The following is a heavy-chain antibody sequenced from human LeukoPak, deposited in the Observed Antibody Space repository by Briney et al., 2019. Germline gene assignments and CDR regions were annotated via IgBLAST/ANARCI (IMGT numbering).Heavy chain of an antibody. V-gene: IGHV3-23*01. J-gene: IGHJ4*02. CDR1: GFTFSSYA. CDR2: ISGSGGST. CDR3: AKEAGSGPIVSLVRFDY. Sequence: GGSLRLSCAASGFTFSSYAMSWVRQAPGKGLEWVSAISGSGGSTYYADSVKGRFTISRDNSKSTLYLQMNSLRAEDTAVYYCAKEAGSGPIVSLVRFDYWGQGTLVTVSS. D-gene: IGHD6-25*01.